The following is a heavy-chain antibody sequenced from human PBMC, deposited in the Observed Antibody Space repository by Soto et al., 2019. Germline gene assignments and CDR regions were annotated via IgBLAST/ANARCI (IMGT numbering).Heavy chain of an antibody. D-gene: IGHD3-10*01. Sequence: SGESLKISCKGSGYSFAGYWITWVRQMPGKGLEWMGRIDPSDSQTYYSPSFRGHVTISAAKSITTVFLQWSSLRAEDTAIYYCAKKVNSGPGSQYFDYWGQGTLVTVSS. J-gene: IGHJ4*02. CDR1: GYSFAGYW. CDR3: AKKVNSGPGSQYFDY. CDR2: IDPSDSQT. V-gene: IGHV5-10-1*01.